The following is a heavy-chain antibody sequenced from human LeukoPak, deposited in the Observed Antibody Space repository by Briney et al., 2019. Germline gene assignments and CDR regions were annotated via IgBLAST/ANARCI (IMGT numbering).Heavy chain of an antibody. CDR1: GFTFNTYT. CDR2: ITASSTAI. V-gene: IGHV3-21*01. D-gene: IGHD2-15*01. J-gene: IGHJ4*02. Sequence: GGSLRLSCAASGFTFNTYTMNWVRQAPGKGLEWVSSITASSTAIYSADSVKGRFTISRDNAKNFLYLQMNSLRAEDTAVYYCARARLSFTRGIGANYFDYWGQGTPVTVSS. CDR3: ARARLSFTRGIGANYFDY.